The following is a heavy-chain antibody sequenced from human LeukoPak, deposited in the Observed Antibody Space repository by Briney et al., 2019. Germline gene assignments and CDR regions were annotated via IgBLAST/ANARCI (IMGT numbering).Heavy chain of an antibody. CDR3: AKDKDEWDYFDY. J-gene: IGHJ4*02. D-gene: IGHD1-26*01. CDR2: ISWNSGSI. CDR1: GFTFDDYA. V-gene: IGHV3-9*01. Sequence: PGRSLRLSCAASGFTFDDYAMHWVRQAPGKGLEWVSGISWNSGSIGYADSVKGRFTISRDNAKNSLYLQMNSLRAEDTALYYCAKDKDEWDYFDYWGQGTLVTVSS.